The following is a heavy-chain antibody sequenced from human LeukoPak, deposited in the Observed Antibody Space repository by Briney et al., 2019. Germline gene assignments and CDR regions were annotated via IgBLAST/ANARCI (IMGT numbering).Heavy chain of an antibody. CDR1: GFSFSRDW. CDR3: ARDWRFLDHPPSYYYGMDV. Sequence: PGGSLRLSCAASGFSFSRDWMSWVRQAPGKGLEWVAKINQDERVKYYVDSVKGRFTISRDNAKNSLYLQMNSLRAEDTAVYYCARDWRFLDHPPSYYYGMDVWGQGTTVTVSS. J-gene: IGHJ6*02. V-gene: IGHV3-7*01. D-gene: IGHD3-3*01. CDR2: INQDERVK.